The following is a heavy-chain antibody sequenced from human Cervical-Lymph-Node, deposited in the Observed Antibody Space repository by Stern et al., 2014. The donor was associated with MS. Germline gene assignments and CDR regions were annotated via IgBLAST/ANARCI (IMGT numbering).Heavy chain of an antibody. CDR2: VTHSGHT. CDR1: GGSVRNSNYY. D-gene: IGHD6-6*01. V-gene: IGHV4-39*01. CDR3: ARDLSSVMDV. J-gene: IGHJ6*02. Sequence: QVKLQESGPGLVKPSETLSVTCSVSGGSVRNSNYYWAWIRQPPGKGLEWIGSVTHSGHTFNSPPLQSRVPMSVEPSKTRVPLRLLSVTAADTAVYFCARDLSSVMDVWGQGTTVTVSS.